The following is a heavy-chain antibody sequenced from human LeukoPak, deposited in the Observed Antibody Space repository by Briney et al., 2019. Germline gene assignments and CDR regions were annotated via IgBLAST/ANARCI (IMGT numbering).Heavy chain of an antibody. Sequence: SETLSLTCTVSGGSIISSDYHWGWVRQPPGKGLEWIGTISYSGNTDYNPSLRSRVTISVDTSNNQFSLKLSSVTAADTAVYYCARDSRYCSSTSCYSYGMDVWGQGTTVTVSS. CDR2: ISYSGNT. J-gene: IGHJ6*02. D-gene: IGHD2-2*02. CDR1: GGSIISSDYH. CDR3: ARDSRYCSSTSCYSYGMDV. V-gene: IGHV4-39*07.